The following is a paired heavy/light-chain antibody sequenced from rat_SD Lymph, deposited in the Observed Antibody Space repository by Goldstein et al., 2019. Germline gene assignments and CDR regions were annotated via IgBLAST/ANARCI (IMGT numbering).Light chain of an antibody. CDR3: QQSNELPFT. V-gene: IGKV3S6*01. J-gene: IGKJ4*01. CDR2: SAS. CDR1: KSVSTY. Sequence: DTVLTQSPALAVSLGQRVTISCRASKSVSTYMHWYQQKSGQQPKLLIYSASNLESGVPSRFSGSGSGTDFTLTIDPVEADDIANYYCQQSNELPFTFGSGTKLEIK.
Heavy chain of an antibody. CDR2: ISSGSSYI. J-gene: IGHJ2*01. V-gene: IGHV5-34*01. Sequence: EVQLVESGGGLVQPGRSLKLSCVASGFTFSNYGMNWIRQAPGKGLEWVAYISSGSSYIYYAETVKGRFTISRDNAKNTLYLQMTSLRSEDTALYYCARPLADYWGQGVMVTVSS. CDR3: ARPLADY. CDR1: GFTFSNYG.